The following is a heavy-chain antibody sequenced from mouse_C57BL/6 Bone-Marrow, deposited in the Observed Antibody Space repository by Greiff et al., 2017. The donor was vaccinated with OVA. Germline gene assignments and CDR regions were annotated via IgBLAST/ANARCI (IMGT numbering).Heavy chain of an antibody. V-gene: IGHV1-81*01. CDR3: ARSWYGSTWFAY. CDR2: IYPRSGNT. D-gene: IGHD1-1*01. J-gene: IGHJ3*01. CDR1: GYTFTSYG. Sequence: QVHVKQSGAELARPGASVKLSCKASGYTFTSYGISWVKQRTGQGLEWIGEIYPRSGNTYYNEKFKGKATLTADKSSSTAYMELRSLTSEDSAVYFCARSWYGSTWFAYWGQGTLVTVSA.